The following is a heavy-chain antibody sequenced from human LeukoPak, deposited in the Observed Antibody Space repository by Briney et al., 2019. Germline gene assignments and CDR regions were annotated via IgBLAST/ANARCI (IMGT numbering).Heavy chain of an antibody. Sequence: SETLSLTCTVSGGSISSHYWSWIRQPPGKGLEWIGYIYYSGSTNYNPSLKSRVTISVDTSKNQFSLKLSSVTAADTAVYYCARVLRGLRPDYYYYYMDVWGKGTTVTVSS. V-gene: IGHV4-59*11. D-gene: IGHD2-15*01. CDR2: IYYSGST. J-gene: IGHJ6*03. CDR3: ARVLRGLRPDYYYYYMDV. CDR1: GGSISSHY.